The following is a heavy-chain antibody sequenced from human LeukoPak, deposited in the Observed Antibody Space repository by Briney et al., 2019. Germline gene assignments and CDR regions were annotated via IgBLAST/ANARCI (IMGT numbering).Heavy chain of an antibody. Sequence: SETLSLTCAVYGGSFSSYYWSWIRQPPGKGLEWIREINHSGSTNYNPSLKSRVTISADTSKNQSSLKLSSVTAADTAVYYCATESRGSGWTRIDYWGQGTLVTVSS. CDR1: GGSFSSYY. D-gene: IGHD6-19*01. CDR3: ATESRGSGWTRIDY. J-gene: IGHJ4*02. V-gene: IGHV4-34*01. CDR2: INHSGST.